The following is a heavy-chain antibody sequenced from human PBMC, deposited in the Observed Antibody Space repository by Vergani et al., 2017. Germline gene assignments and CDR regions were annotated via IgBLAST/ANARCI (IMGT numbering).Heavy chain of an antibody. CDR1: GYTFTSYG. CDR3: ARDGSRSDYNGSGSYPDFDY. CDR2: ISAYNGNT. D-gene: IGHD3-10*01. Sequence: QVQLVQSGAEVKKPGASVKVSCKASGYTFTSYGISWVRQAPGQGLEWMGWISAYNGNTNYAQKLQGRVTMTTDTSTSTAYMELRSLRSDDTAVYYCARDGSRSDYNGSGSYPDFDYWGQGTLVTVSS. J-gene: IGHJ4*02. V-gene: IGHV1-18*01.